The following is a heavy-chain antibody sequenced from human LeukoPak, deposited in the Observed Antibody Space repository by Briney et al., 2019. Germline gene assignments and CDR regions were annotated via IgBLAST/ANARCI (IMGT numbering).Heavy chain of an antibody. CDR3: ARVSFTIDY. CDR2: INHSGST. D-gene: IGHD3-10*01. V-gene: IGHV4-34*01. J-gene: IGHJ4*02. Sequence: SETLSLTCAVYGGSFSGYYWSWIRQPPGKGLEWIGEINHSGSTNYNPSLKSRVIISVDTSKNQFSLKLSSVTAAVTALYYCARVSFTIDYWGQGTLVTVSS. CDR1: GGSFSGYY.